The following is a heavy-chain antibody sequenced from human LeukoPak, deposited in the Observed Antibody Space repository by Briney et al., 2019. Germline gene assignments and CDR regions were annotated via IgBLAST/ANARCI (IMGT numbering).Heavy chain of an antibody. J-gene: IGHJ6*03. V-gene: IGHV4-34*01. Sequence: SETLSLTCAVYGGSFSGYYWSWIRQPPGKGLEWIGEINHSGSTNYNPSLKSRVTISVDTSKNQFSLKLSSVTAADTAVYYCARDRRNDYYYMDVWGKGTTVTVSS. CDR3: ARDRRNDYYYMDV. D-gene: IGHD1-1*01. CDR2: INHSGST. CDR1: GGSFSGYY.